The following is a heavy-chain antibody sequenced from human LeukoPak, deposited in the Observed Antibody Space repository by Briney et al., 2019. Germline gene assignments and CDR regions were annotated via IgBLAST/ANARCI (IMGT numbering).Heavy chain of an antibody. CDR3: ARVFGYSYGSINFDY. V-gene: IGHV3-21*01. Sequence: GGSLRLSCAASGFTFSSYSMNWVRQAPGKGPEWVSSISSSSSYIYYADSVKGRFTISRDNAKNSLYLQMNSLRAEDTAVYYCARVFGYSYGSINFDYWGQGTLVTVSS. D-gene: IGHD5-18*01. CDR2: ISSSSSYI. J-gene: IGHJ4*02. CDR1: GFTFSSYS.